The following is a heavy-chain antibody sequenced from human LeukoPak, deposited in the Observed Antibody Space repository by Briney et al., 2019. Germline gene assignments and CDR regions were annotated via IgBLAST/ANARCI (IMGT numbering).Heavy chain of an antibody. V-gene: IGHV4-4*02. J-gene: IGHJ4*02. CDR3: ARIRATRITMIVVALPGKYYFDY. CDR1: GGSISSSNW. D-gene: IGHD3-22*01. Sequence: PSETLSLTCAVSGGSISSSNWWSWVRQPPGKGLEWIGEIYHSGSTNYNPSLKSRVTISVDTSKNQFSLRLSSVTAADTAVYYCARIRATRITMIVVALPGKYYFDYWGQGTLVTVSS. CDR2: IYHSGST.